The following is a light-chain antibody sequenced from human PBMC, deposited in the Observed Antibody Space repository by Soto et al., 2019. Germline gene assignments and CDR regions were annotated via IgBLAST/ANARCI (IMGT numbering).Light chain of an antibody. J-gene: IGLJ1*01. CDR2: DVS. V-gene: IGLV2-11*01. Sequence: QSALTQPRSVSGSPGQSVTISCTGTSSDVGGYNYVSWYQQHPGKAPKLMIYDVSKRPSGVPDRFSGSNSGNTASLTISGLQAEDEADYYCCSYAGSYTVVFGTGTKVTVL. CDR3: CSYAGSYTVV. CDR1: SSDVGGYNY.